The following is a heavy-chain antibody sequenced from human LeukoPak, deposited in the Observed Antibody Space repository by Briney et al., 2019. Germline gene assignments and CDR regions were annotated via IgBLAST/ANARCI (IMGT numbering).Heavy chain of an antibody. CDR2: ISSTSSYA. J-gene: IGHJ4*02. CDR1: GFTFSDYY. CDR3: ARSYGWLPGGM. Sequence: GGSLRLSCAASGFTFSDYYMSWIRQAPGKGLEWVSYISSTSSYANYADSVKGRFTISRDNAKNSLHLQMNSLRAEDTAVYYCARSYGWLPGGMWGQGTLVTVSS. D-gene: IGHD5-12*01. V-gene: IGHV3-11*03.